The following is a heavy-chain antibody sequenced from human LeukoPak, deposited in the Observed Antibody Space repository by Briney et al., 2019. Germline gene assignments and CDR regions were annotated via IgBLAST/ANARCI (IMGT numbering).Heavy chain of an antibody. CDR2: IIPIFGTA. D-gene: IGHD1-1*01. V-gene: IGHV1-69*13. CDR1: GGTFSSYA. CDR3: ARLNEGPTDY. Sequence: SVKVSCKASGGTFSSYAISWVRQAPGQGLEWMGGIIPIFGTANYAQKFQGRVTITADESTSTAYIELSSLRSEDAAVYYCARLNEGPTDYWGQGTLVTVSS. J-gene: IGHJ4*02.